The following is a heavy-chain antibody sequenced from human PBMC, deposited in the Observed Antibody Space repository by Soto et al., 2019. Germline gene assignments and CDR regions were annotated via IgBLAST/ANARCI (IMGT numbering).Heavy chain of an antibody. CDR2: INHSGST. J-gene: IGHJ6*03. CDR3: AREFAPGVATSVSYYYYMDV. V-gene: IGHV4-34*01. CDR1: GGSFSGYY. D-gene: IGHD1-26*01. Sequence: SETLSLTCAVYGGSFSGYYWSWIRQPPGKGLDWIGEINHSGSTNYNPSLKSRVTISVDTSKNQFSLKLSSVTAADTAVYYCAREFAPGVATSVSYYYYMDVWGKGTTVTVSS.